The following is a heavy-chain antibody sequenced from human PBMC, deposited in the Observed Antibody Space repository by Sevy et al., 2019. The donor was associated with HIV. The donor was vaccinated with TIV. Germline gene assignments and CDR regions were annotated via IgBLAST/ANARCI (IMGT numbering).Heavy chain of an antibody. V-gene: IGHV3-23*01. J-gene: IGHJ4*02. CDR1: GFTVSKYS. Sequence: GGSLRLSCAASGFTVSKYSMSWVRQPPGKGLEWVSTFSFGCGELNYANSVKGPLTISRDNSKSSVYLQMNILRREDTAVYYCAREGCTKPHDYWGQGTMVTVSS. D-gene: IGHD2-8*01. CDR2: FSFGCGEL. CDR3: AREGCTKPHDY.